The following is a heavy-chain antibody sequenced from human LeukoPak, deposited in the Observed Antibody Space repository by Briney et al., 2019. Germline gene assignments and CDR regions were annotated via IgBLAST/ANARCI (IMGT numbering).Heavy chain of an antibody. CDR3: ARLNYYDSSPPRYFFDY. CDR1: GGSISSGSYF. V-gene: IGHV4-61*02. Sequence: PSETLSLTCTVSGGSISSGSYFWSWIRQPAGKGLEWIGRIYTSGSTNYNPSLKSRVTISVDTSKNQFSLKLSSVTAADTAVYYCARLNYYDSSPPRYFFDYWGQGTLVTVSS. D-gene: IGHD3-22*01. J-gene: IGHJ4*02. CDR2: IYTSGST.